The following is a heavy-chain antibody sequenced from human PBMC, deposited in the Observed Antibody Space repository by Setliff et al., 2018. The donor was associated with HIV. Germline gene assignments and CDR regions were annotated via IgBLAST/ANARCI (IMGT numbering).Heavy chain of an antibody. CDR2: IYYSGNT. J-gene: IGHJ4*02. CDR1: GGSISSRSYF. V-gene: IGHV4-39*01. Sequence: SETLSLTCTVSGGSISSRSYFWGWIRQPPGKGLEWIGSIYYSGNTHYNPSLKSRVTISVDTSKNQFSLKQSSVTAADTAVYYCARWHPPYGFWEEDYWGQGTLVTVSS. CDR3: ARWHPPYGFWEEDY. D-gene: IGHD3-10*01.